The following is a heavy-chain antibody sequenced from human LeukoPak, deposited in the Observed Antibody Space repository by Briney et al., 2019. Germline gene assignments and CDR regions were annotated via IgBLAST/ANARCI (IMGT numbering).Heavy chain of an antibody. CDR2: ISHDGSNK. J-gene: IGHJ4*02. D-gene: IGHD6-6*01. CDR1: GFTFSSYG. CDR3: AKEEEVGWYSSSPGSY. V-gene: IGHV3-30*18. Sequence: GGSLRLSCAASGFTFSSYGMHWVRQAPGKGLEWVAVISHDGSNKYYADSVKGRFTISRDNSKNTLYLQMNSLRAEDTAVYYCAKEEEVGWYSSSPGSYWGQGTVVTVSS.